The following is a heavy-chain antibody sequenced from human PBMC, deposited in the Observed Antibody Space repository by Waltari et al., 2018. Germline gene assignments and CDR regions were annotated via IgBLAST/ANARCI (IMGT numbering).Heavy chain of an antibody. CDR3: ARTTAGTFYFDF. CDR2: ISSNGVGT. CDR1: GFTFSSYA. Sequence: EVQLVQSGAEVKKPGESLKISCAASGFTFSSYAMHWVRQAPGKGLEYVSAISSNGVGTYYADSVKGRLTISRDNSKNTLYLQMGSLRAEDMAVYYCARTTAGTFYFDFWGQGTLVTVSS. J-gene: IGHJ4*02. V-gene: IGHV3-64*02. D-gene: IGHD6-19*01.